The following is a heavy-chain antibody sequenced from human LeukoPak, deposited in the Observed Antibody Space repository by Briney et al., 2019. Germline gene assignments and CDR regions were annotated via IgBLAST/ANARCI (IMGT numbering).Heavy chain of an antibody. Sequence: GGSLRLSCAASGFTFSTYEMNWVRQAPGKGLXXXXXXXXXXNTIYYADSVKGRFTISRDNAKNSLYLQMNSLRAEDTAVYYCARGMADYVWGSYRYIGDYWGQGTLVTVSS. CDR3: ARGMADYVWGSYRYIGDY. D-gene: IGHD3-16*02. J-gene: IGHJ4*02. CDR2: XXXXXNTI. CDR1: GFTFSTYE. V-gene: IGHV3-48*03.